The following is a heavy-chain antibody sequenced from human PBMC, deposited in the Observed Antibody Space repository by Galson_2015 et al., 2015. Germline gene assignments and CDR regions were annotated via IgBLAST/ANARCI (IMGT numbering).Heavy chain of an antibody. CDR1: GFTVSSNY. Sequence: SLRLSCAASGFTVSSNYMSWVRQAPGKGLEWVSVIYSGGSTYYADSVKGRFTIPRDNSKNTLYLQMNSLRAEDTAVYYCARAVGRGDYYYGMDVWGQGTTVTVSS. CDR2: IYSGGST. D-gene: IGHD2-15*01. V-gene: IGHV3-53*01. CDR3: ARAVGRGDYYYGMDV. J-gene: IGHJ6*02.